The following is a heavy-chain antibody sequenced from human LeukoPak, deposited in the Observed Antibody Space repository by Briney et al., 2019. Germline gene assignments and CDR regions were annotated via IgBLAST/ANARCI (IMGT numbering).Heavy chain of an antibody. D-gene: IGHD1-14*01. CDR2: IYYSGST. V-gene: IGHV4-31*03. CDR3: ARDLAVDGTDGWFDP. J-gene: IGHJ5*02. Sequence: PSETLSLTCTVSGGSISSSSYYWSWIRQHPGKGLEWIGYIYYSGSTYYNPSLKSRVTISVDTSKNQFSLKLSSVTAADTAVHYCARDLAVDGTDGWFDPWGQATLVTVSS. CDR1: GGSISSSSYY.